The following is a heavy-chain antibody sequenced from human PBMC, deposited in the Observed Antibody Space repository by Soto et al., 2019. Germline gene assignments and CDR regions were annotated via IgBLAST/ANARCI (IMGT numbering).Heavy chain of an antibody. CDR3: AARGITMIVVVITTPAFDI. Sequence: GGSLRLSWAASGFTFSSYAMSWVRQAPGKGLEWVSAISGSGGSTYYADSVKGRFTISRDNSKNTLYLQMNSLRAEDTAVYYCAARGITMIVVVITTPAFDIWGQGTMVTGSS. V-gene: IGHV3-23*01. J-gene: IGHJ3*02. CDR1: GFTFSSYA. D-gene: IGHD3-22*01. CDR2: ISGSGGST.